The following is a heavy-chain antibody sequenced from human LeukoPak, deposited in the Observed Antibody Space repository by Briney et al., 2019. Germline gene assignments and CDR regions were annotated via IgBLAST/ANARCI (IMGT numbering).Heavy chain of an antibody. J-gene: IGHJ6*04. CDR1: GYTFTSYA. CDR3: ARDVTMVRGVRYYYYGMDV. Sequence: GASVKVSFKASGYTFTSYAMHWVRQAPGQRLEWMGWINAGNGNTKYSQKFQGRVTITRDTSASTAYMELNSLRSEDTAVYYCARDVTMVRGVRYYYYGMDVWGKGTTVTVSS. CDR2: INAGNGNT. V-gene: IGHV1-3*01. D-gene: IGHD3-10*01.